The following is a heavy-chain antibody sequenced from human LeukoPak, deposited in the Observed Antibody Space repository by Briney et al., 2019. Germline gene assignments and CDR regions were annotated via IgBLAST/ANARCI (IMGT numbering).Heavy chain of an antibody. CDR1: GYSFTSYW. V-gene: IGHV5-51*01. Sequence: GESLKISCKGSGYSFTSYWIGWVRQMPGKGLEWMGIIYPGDSDTRYSPSFQGQVTISADKSISTAYLQWSSLKASDTAMYYCARLPCYYDSSGYYYFDYWGQGTLVTVSS. CDR3: ARLPCYYDSSGYYYFDY. J-gene: IGHJ4*02. D-gene: IGHD3-22*01. CDR2: IYPGDSDT.